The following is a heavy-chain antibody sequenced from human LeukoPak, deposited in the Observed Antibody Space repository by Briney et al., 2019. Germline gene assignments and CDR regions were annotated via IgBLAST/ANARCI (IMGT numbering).Heavy chain of an antibody. CDR2: INTNTGNP. V-gene: IGHV7-4-1*02. D-gene: IGHD3-3*01. J-gene: IGHJ5*02. CDR1: GYTFTSYA. Sequence: ASVKVSCKASGYTFTSYAMNWVRQAPGQGLEWMGWINTNTGNPTYAQGFTGRFVFSLDTSVSTAYLQISSLKAEDTAVYYCAKDPRFLRGPPFDPWGQGTLVTVSS. CDR3: AKDPRFLRGPPFDP.